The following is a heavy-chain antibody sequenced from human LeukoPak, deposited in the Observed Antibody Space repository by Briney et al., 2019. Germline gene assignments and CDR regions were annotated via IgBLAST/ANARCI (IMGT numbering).Heavy chain of an antibody. V-gene: IGHV1-46*01. CDR2: INPSGGST. D-gene: IGHD6-13*01. CDR1: GSTFTSYY. CDR3: ARGDGAPAGQIDY. Sequence: GASVKVSCKASGSTFTSYYMHLVREAPGQGLEWMGIINPSGGSTSYAQKFQGRVTMTRDTSTSTVYMELSSLRSEDTALYYGARGDGAPAGQIDYWGQGTLVTVSS. J-gene: IGHJ4*02.